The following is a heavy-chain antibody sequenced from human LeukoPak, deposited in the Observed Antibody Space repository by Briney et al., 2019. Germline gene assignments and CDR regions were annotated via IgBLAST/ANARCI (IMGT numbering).Heavy chain of an antibody. CDR1: GGTFSSYA. CDR2: IIPILGIA. CDR3: ARVWSTSTYYYDSSESWDNWFDP. D-gene: IGHD3-22*01. V-gene: IGHV1-69*04. Sequence: SVKVSCKASGGTFSSYAISWVRQAPGQGLEWMGRIIPILGIANYAQKFQGRVTITADKSTSTAYMELSSLRSEDTAVYYCARVWSTSTYYYDSSESWDNWFDPWGQGTLVTVSS. J-gene: IGHJ5*02.